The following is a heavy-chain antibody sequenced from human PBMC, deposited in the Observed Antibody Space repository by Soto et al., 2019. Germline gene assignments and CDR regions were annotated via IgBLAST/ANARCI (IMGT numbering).Heavy chain of an antibody. CDR1: GGTFSSYT. D-gene: IGHD2-15*01. J-gene: IGHJ4*02. CDR2: IIPILGIA. CDR3: AKDPMVRDCSGGTCYFDY. Sequence: GASVKVSCKASGGTFSSYTISWVRQSPGQGLEWMGRIIPILGIANYAQKFQGRVTITADKSTSTAYMELSSLTADDTAVYYCAKDPMVRDCSGGTCYFDYWGQGTLVTVSS. V-gene: IGHV1-69*04.